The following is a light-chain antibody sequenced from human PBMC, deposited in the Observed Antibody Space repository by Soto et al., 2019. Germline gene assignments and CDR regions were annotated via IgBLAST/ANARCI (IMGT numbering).Light chain of an antibody. V-gene: IGKV1-5*03. CDR1: QSISSW. Sequence: DIQMTQSPSTLSASVGDRVTITCRASQSISSWLAWYQKKPGKAPKLLIYKASFLERGVPSRFSGSGSGTEFTLTISSLQPDDLATYYCQQYNSYSTFGQGTKVDIK. CDR2: KAS. J-gene: IGKJ1*01. CDR3: QQYNSYST.